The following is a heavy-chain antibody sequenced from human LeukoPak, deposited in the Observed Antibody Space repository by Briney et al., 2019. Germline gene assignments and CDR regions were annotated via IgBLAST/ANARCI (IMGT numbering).Heavy chain of an antibody. J-gene: IGHJ3*01. CDR3: ARGFPPGSGSRGSHAFDV. CDR1: EMSFTASY. V-gene: IGHV4-34*01. D-gene: IGHD6-19*01. Sequence: PPVPLSLTCAVSEMSFTASYCTWTPQSPGKGLEWIGEIDYGGSTKYTPSLEGRGTILIDPSKNQSSLKLTSGTAADTAVYYCARGFPPGSGSRGSHAFDVWGQGTMVTVSS. CDR2: IDYGGST.